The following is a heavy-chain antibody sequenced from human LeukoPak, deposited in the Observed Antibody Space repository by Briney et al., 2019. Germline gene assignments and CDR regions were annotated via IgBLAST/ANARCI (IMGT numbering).Heavy chain of an antibody. V-gene: IGHV3-33*01. Sequence: PGGSLRLSCAASGFTFSSYGMHWVRQAPGKGLEWVAVIWYDGSNKYYADSVKGRFTISRDNSKNTLYLQMNSLRAEDTAVYYCARDIVWFASKSDAFDIWGQGTMVTVSS. CDR2: IWYDGSNK. J-gene: IGHJ3*02. D-gene: IGHD3-10*01. CDR3: ARDIVWFASKSDAFDI. CDR1: GFTFSSYG.